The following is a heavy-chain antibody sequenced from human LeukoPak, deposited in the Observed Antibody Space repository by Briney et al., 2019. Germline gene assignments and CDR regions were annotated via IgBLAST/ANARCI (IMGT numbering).Heavy chain of an antibody. Sequence: GGSLRLSCAASGFTFSHYGMTWVRQAPGKGLEWVSAISGSGGSTYYADSVKGRFTISRDNSKNTLYLQMNSLRAEDTAVYYCAKDKGELQTVPLGYWGQGTLVTVSS. CDR2: ISGSGGST. CDR1: GFTFSHYG. CDR3: AKDKGELQTVPLGY. D-gene: IGHD1-26*01. V-gene: IGHV3-23*01. J-gene: IGHJ4*02.